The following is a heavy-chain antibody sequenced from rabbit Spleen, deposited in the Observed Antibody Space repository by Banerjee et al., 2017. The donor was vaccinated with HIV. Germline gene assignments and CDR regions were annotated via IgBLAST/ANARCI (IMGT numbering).Heavy chain of an antibody. Sequence: QEQLEESGGDLVKPGASLTLTCTASGFSFSSDYYMCWVRQAPGKGLECGACIYPGSSGSTYYANWAKGRLTISKASSTTVTLQMTSLTVADTATYFCARDGAGGSYFALWGPGTLVTVS. CDR1: GFSFSSDYY. D-gene: IGHD8-1*01. CDR3: ARDGAGGSYFAL. V-gene: IGHV1S45*01. CDR2: IYPGSSGST. J-gene: IGHJ6*01.